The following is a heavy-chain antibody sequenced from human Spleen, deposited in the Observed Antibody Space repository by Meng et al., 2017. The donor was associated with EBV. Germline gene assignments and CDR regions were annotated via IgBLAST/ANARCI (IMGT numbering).Heavy chain of an antibody. D-gene: IGHD2-2*01. CDR1: GGSLSDYY. CDR2: INHSGST. Sequence: QGQVQQWGAGMLKLSGTLSRTCGVNGGSLSDYYWSWIRQPPGKGLEWIGEINHSGSTNYNPSLKSRVTMSVDTSKNQFSLNLRSVTAADTAVYYCAGSRHQLLPSGWGQGTLVTVSS. J-gene: IGHJ4*02. V-gene: IGHV4-34*01. CDR3: AGSRHQLLPSG.